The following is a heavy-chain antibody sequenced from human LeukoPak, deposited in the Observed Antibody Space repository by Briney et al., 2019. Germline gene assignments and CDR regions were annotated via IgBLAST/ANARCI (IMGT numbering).Heavy chain of an antibody. CDR3: ASSNYSSSSS. J-gene: IGHJ5*02. V-gene: IGHV3-7*01. CDR2: INEDGSVK. D-gene: IGHD4-11*01. Sequence: GGSLRLSCAASGFTFTNFWMIWVRQAPGKGLQWVANINEDGSVKYYVGSVEGRFTISRDNAKNSVYLQMSSLRGEDTGVYYCASSNYSSSSSWGQGTLVTVSS. CDR1: GFTFTNFW.